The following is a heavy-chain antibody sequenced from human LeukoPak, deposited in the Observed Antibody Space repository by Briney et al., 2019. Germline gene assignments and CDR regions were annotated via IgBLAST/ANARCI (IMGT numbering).Heavy chain of an antibody. D-gene: IGHD1-26*01. CDR3: ARDSGSYPSVVS. CDR1: GYTFTGYY. V-gene: IGHV1-2*06. Sequence: ASVKVSCKASGYTFTGYYMHWVRQAPGQGLEWMGRINPNSGGTNYAQKFQGRVTMTRDTSISTAYMELSRLRSDDTAVYYCARDSGSYPSVVSWGQGTLVTVSS. CDR2: INPNSGGT. J-gene: IGHJ4*02.